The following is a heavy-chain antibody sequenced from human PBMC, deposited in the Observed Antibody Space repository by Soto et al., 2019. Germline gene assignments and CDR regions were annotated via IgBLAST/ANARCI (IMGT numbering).Heavy chain of an antibody. Sequence: ASVKVSCKASGYTFTSYAMHWVRQAPGQRLEWMGWINAGNGNTKYSQKFQGRVTITRGTSANTAYMELGSLRSEDTAVYYCARSGGYCTNGVCQTYPPEDYYYYYGMDVWGQGTTVTVSS. CDR2: INAGNGNT. CDR1: GYTFTSYA. V-gene: IGHV1-3*01. CDR3: ARSGGYCTNGVCQTYPPEDYYYYYGMDV. J-gene: IGHJ6*02. D-gene: IGHD2-8*01.